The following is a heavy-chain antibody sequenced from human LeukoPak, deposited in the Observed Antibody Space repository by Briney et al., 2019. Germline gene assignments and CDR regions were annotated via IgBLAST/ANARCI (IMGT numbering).Heavy chain of an antibody. Sequence: GGSLRLCCAVSGFTFSNYWMSWVRQAAGKGLEWVTNIKQDGSAQNYVDSVKRRFTISRDNAKNSLYLQMNSLRVEDTAVYYCARDTPMGAHWGQGPLVTVSS. D-gene: IGHD5-24*01. CDR1: GFTFSNYW. CDR2: IKQDGSAQ. J-gene: IGHJ4*02. V-gene: IGHV3-7*01. CDR3: ARDTPMGAH.